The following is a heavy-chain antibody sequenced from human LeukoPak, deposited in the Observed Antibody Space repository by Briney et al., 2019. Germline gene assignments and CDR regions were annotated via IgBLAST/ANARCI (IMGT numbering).Heavy chain of an antibody. CDR3: ARGDYYDSSGSYDY. CDR2: ISAYNGNT. V-gene: IGHV1-18*01. D-gene: IGHD3-22*01. Sequence: ASVKVSCKASGYTFTSYGISWVRQAPGQGLEWMGWISAYNGNTNYAQKLQGRVTMTTDTSTITAYMELRSLRSDDTAVYYCARGDYYDSSGSYDYWGQGTLVTVSS. J-gene: IGHJ4*02. CDR1: GYTFTSYG.